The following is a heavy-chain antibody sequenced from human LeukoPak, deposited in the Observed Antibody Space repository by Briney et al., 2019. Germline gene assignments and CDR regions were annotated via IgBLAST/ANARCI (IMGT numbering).Heavy chain of an antibody. CDR3: ASAGSYWPRTDY. V-gene: IGHV3-15*01. Sequence: EGPLRLSCAASGFTCRNARTSWVRKAPGKRREGLGRIKSKTDGGTTDYAAPVKGRFTISRDDSKNTLYLQMNSLRAEDTAVYYCASAGSYWPRTDYWGQGTLVTVSS. CDR2: IKSKTDGGTT. D-gene: IGHD1-26*01. J-gene: IGHJ4*02. CDR1: GFTCRNAR.